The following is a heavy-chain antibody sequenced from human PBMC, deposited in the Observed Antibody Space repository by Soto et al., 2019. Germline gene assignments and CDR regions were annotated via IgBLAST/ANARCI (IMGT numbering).Heavy chain of an antibody. J-gene: IGHJ4*02. Sequence: ASVKVSCKASGYTFTSYGISWVRQAPGQGLEWMGWISAYNGNANYAQKLQGRVTMTTDTSTSTAYMELRSLRSDDTAVYYCGRASCSWTQIDYCGQGTLLTVSS. V-gene: IGHV1-18*04. CDR3: GRASCSWTQIDY. CDR2: ISAYNGNA. D-gene: IGHD6-13*01. CDR1: GYTFTSYG.